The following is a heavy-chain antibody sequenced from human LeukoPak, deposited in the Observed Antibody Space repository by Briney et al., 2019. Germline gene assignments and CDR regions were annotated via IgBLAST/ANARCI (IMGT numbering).Heavy chain of an antibody. Sequence: PGGSLRLSCAASGFTFDDYAMHWVRQAPAKGLAWVSGISWNSGSIGYADSVKGRFTISRDNAKNSLYLQMNSLRAEDTALYYCAKAHSSVRAFDIWGQGTMVTVSS. V-gene: IGHV3-9*01. D-gene: IGHD6-19*01. CDR3: AKAHSSVRAFDI. CDR2: ISWNSGSI. J-gene: IGHJ3*02. CDR1: GFTFDDYA.